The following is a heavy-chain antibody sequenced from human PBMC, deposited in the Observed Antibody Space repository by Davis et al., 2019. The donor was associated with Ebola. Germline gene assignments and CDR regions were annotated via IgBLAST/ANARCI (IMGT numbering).Heavy chain of an antibody. V-gene: IGHV1-46*01. CDR2: INPSGGST. D-gene: IGHD6-19*01. Sequence: AASVKVSCKASGFSFTNYGISWVRQAPGQGLEWMGIINPSGGSTSYAQKFQGRVTMTRDTSTSTVYMELSSLRSEDTAVYYCARDLGQWLVIDYWGQGTLVTVSS. CDR3: ARDLGQWLVIDY. CDR1: GFSFTNYG. J-gene: IGHJ4*02.